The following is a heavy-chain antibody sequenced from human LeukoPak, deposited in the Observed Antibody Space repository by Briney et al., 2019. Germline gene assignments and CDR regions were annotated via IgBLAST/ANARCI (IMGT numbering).Heavy chain of an antibody. D-gene: IGHD2-2*01. CDR1: GSTFSTYW. CDR2: IRQDGGEK. J-gene: IGHJ4*02. V-gene: IGHV3-7*01. Sequence: PGGSLRLSCAASGSTFSTYWMAWVRQAPGKGLEWVANIRQDGGEKYYVDSVKGRFTISRDNAQNSLYLHINSLGAEDTAVYYCARHREGTTQVGLVNYWGQGTLVTVSS. CDR3: ARHREGTTQVGLVNY.